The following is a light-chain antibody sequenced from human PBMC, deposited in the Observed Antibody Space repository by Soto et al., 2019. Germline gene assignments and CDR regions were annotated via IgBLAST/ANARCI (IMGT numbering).Light chain of an antibody. CDR1: QSVSSSY. Sequence: EIVLTQSPGTLSLSPGERATLSCRASQSVSSSYLAWYQQKPGQAPRRLIYGASSRATGIPDRFSGSGSGKDFTLTISRLEPEDFAVYYCQQYGSSRTFGQGTKVEIK. V-gene: IGKV3-20*01. CDR3: QQYGSSRT. CDR2: GAS. J-gene: IGKJ1*01.